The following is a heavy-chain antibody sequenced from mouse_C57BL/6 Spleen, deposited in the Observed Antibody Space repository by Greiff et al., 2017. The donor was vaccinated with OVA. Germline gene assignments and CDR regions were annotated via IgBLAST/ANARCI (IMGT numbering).Heavy chain of an antibody. V-gene: IGHV1-26*01. CDR1: GYTFTDYY. CDR3: ARRTYYSNYEDWYFDV. J-gene: IGHJ1*03. D-gene: IGHD2-5*01. Sequence: VQLQQSGPELVKPGASVKISCKASGYTFTDYYMNWVKQSHGKSLEWIGDINPNNGGTSYNQKFKGKATLTVDKSSSTAYMELRSLTSEDSAVYYCARRTYYSNYEDWYFDVWGTGTTVTVSS. CDR2: INPNNGGT.